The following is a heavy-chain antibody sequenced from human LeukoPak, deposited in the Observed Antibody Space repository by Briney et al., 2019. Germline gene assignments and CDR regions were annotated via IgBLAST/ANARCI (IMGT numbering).Heavy chain of an antibody. J-gene: IGHJ4*02. CDR3: ARGRAQPDY. CDR1: GGSISSSSYY. D-gene: IGHD2-2*01. CDR2: IYYSGST. Sequence: PSETLSLTCTVSGGSISSSSYYWGWIRQPPGKGLEWIGSIYYSGSTYYNPSLKSRVTISVDTSKNQFSLKLSSVTAADTAVYYCARGRAQPDYWGQGTLVTVSS. V-gene: IGHV4-39*07.